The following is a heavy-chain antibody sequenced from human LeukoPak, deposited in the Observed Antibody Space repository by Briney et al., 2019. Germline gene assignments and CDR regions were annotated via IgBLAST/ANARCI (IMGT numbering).Heavy chain of an antibody. D-gene: IGHD6-19*01. J-gene: IGHJ4*02. CDR1: GFTFSSYG. Sequence: PGGSLRLSCAASGFTFSSYGMHWVCQAPGKGLEWVAVIWYDGSNKYYADSVKGRFTISRDNSKNTLYLQMNSLRAEDTAVYYCALGGYSSGWYYFDYWGQGTLVTVSS. V-gene: IGHV3-33*01. CDR3: ALGGYSSGWYYFDY. CDR2: IWYDGSNK.